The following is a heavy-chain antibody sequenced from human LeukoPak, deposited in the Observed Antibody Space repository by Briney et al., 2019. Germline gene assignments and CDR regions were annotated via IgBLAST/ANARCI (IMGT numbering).Heavy chain of an antibody. V-gene: IGHV1-18*01. D-gene: IGHD6-19*01. CDR1: GYTFTSYG. Sequence: ASVKVSCKASGYTFTSYGISWVRQAPGQGLEWMGWISGYNGNTNYAQKLQARVTMTTDTSTSTGYMELKSLRSDDTAVYYCARDYSSDWYGPRRPAYWGQGTLVTVSS. CDR3: ARDYSSDWYGPRRPAY. J-gene: IGHJ4*02. CDR2: ISGYNGNT.